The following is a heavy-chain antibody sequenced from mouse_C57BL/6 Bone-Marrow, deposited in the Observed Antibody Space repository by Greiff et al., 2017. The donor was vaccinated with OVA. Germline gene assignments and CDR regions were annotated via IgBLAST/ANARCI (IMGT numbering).Heavy chain of an antibody. Sequence: VQLQQPGAELVKPGASVKLSCKASGYTFTSYWMHWVKQRPGRGLEWIGMIHPNSGSTNYNEKFKSKATLTVDKSSSTAYMQLSSRTSEDSAVYYCARRYYDYDGGFAYWGQGTLVTVSA. CDR2: IHPNSGST. CDR3: ARRYYDYDGGFAY. CDR1: GYTFTSYW. D-gene: IGHD2-4*01. J-gene: IGHJ3*01. V-gene: IGHV1-64*01.